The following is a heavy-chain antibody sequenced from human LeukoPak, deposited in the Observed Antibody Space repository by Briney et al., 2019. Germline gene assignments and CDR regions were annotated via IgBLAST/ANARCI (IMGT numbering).Heavy chain of an antibody. CDR2: INHSGST. CDR1: GGSFSGYY. D-gene: IGHD5-18*01. J-gene: IGHJ4*02. Sequence: PSETLSLTCAVYGGSFSGYYWSWIRQPPGKGLEWIGEINHSGSTNYNPSLKSRVTISVDTSKNQFSLKLSSVIAADTAVYYCAQGYSYGIDYWGQGTLVTVSS. V-gene: IGHV4-34*01. CDR3: AQGYSYGIDY.